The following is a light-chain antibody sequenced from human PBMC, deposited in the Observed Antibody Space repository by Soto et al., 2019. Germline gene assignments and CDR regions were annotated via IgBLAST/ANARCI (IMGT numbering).Light chain of an antibody. Sequence: EVVMTQSPATVSVSPGEGVTLSCRASQTISNDLAWYQQKPGQAPRLLIYGASTRATGVPARFSGGGSGTEFTLTISSLQSEDFSLYYCHRNQQWPPVTFCGGPKVDSK. CDR3: HRNQQWPPVT. V-gene: IGKV3-15*01. J-gene: IGKJ4*01. CDR1: QTISND. CDR2: GAS.